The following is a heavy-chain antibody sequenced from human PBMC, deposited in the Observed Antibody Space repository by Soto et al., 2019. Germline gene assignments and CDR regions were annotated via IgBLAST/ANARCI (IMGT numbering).Heavy chain of an antibody. Sequence: SETLSLTCAVYGGSFSGYYWSWIRQPPGKGLEWIGEINHSGSTNYNPSLKSRVTISVDTSKNQFSLKLSSVTAADTAVYYCARARGGYCSSTSCLLFRPNYGMDVWGQGTTVTVSS. D-gene: IGHD2-2*01. CDR2: INHSGST. CDR1: GGSFSGYY. CDR3: ARARGGYCSSTSCLLFRPNYGMDV. V-gene: IGHV4-34*01. J-gene: IGHJ6*02.